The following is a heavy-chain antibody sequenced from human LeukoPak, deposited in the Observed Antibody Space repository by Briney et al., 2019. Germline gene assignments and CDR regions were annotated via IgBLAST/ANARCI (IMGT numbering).Heavy chain of an antibody. D-gene: IGHD2-2*01. CDR1: GYTFTSYD. Sequence: ASVKVSCKASGYTFTSYDINWVRQATGQGREWMGWMNPNSGNTGYAQKFQGRVTMTRNTSISTAYMELSSLRSEDTAVYYCASVVVVPALADDAFDIWGQGTMVTVSS. V-gene: IGHV1-8*01. J-gene: IGHJ3*02. CDR3: ASVVVVPALADDAFDI. CDR2: MNPNSGNT.